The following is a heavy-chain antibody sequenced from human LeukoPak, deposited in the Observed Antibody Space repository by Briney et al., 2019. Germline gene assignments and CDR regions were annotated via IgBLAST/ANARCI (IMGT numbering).Heavy chain of an antibody. Sequence: GGSLRLSCAASGFTFSSYWMSWVRQALGKGLEWVANINQDGSEKYYVDSVKGRFTISRDNAKNSLYLRMNSLRAEDTAVYYCAKDGKTRNWNYFQAKPVYWGQGTLVTVSS. CDR3: AKDGKTRNWNYFQAKPVY. J-gene: IGHJ4*02. CDR2: INQDGSEK. CDR1: GFTFSSYW. D-gene: IGHD1-7*01. V-gene: IGHV3-7*03.